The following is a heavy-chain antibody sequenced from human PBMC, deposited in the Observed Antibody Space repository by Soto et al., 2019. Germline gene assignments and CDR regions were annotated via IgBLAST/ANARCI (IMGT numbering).Heavy chain of an antibody. D-gene: IGHD6-13*01. J-gene: IGHJ6*02. CDR3: ARNPAAGPEDYYYGMDV. Sequence: QVQLQESGPGLVKPSGTLSLTCAVSGGSISSSNWWRWVRQPPGKGLGWSGEIYHSGSTNYNPSLKSRVTIAEDKSKNQFSLKLSSVTAADTAVYYCARNPAAGPEDYYYGMDVWGQGTTVTVSS. CDR1: GGSISSSNW. V-gene: IGHV4-4*02. CDR2: IYHSGST.